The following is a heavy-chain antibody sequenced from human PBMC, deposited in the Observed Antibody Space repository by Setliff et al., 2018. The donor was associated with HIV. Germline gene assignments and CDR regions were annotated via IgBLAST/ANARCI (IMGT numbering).Heavy chain of an antibody. CDR3: ARLYRYGQAFDY. V-gene: IGHV4-4*08. D-gene: IGHD1-26*01. J-gene: IGHJ4*02. Sequence: SETLSLTCTVSGDSISNYYWSWVRQPPGEGLEWIGYIANNGDTNYNPSLKSRVSISLDTSNNQVNLDLHSVTAADTAIYFCARLYRYGQAFDYWGQGTLVTV. CDR2: IANNGDT. CDR1: GDSISNYY.